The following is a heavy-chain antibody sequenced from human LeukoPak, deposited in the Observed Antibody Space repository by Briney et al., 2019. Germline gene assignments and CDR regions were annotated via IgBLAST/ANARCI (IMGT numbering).Heavy chain of an antibody. CDR3: ARGIAAAGTGRNWFDP. Sequence: SETLSLTCAVSGGSISSGGYSWSWIRQPPGKGLEWIGYISHSGSTYYNPSLKSRATISVDRSKSQFSLKLSSVTAADTAVYYCARGIAAAGTGRNWFDPWGQGTLVTVSS. J-gene: IGHJ5*02. D-gene: IGHD6-13*01. V-gene: IGHV4-30-2*01. CDR2: ISHSGST. CDR1: GGSISSGGYS.